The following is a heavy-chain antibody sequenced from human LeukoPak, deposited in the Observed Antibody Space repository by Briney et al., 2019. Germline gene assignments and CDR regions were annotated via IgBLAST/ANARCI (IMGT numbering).Heavy chain of an antibody. J-gene: IGHJ4*02. Sequence: GGSLRLSCAASGFSVGNNYVTWVRLPPGKGLEWVSVIYTDGSTYYADSVKGRFIISRDSSKNTLYLQMNSLKAEDTAVYYCTDAVAGWGQGTLVTVSS. CDR1: GFSVGNNY. D-gene: IGHD4-23*01. CDR3: TDAVAG. V-gene: IGHV3-53*05. CDR2: IYTDGST.